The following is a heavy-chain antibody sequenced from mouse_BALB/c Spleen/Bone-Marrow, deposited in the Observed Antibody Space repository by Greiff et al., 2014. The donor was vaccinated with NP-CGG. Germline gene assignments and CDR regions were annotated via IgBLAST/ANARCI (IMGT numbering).Heavy chain of an antibody. J-gene: IGHJ4*01. D-gene: IGHD2-1*01. Sequence: VQLQQPGAELVKPGASVKLSCTASGFNIKDTYMHWVKQRPEQGLEWIGRIDPANGNTKYDPKFQGKATITADTSSNTAYLQLSSLTAEDTAVYYCARVYPNAMDYWGQGTSVTVSS. V-gene: IGHV14-3*02. CDR2: IDPANGNT. CDR3: ARVYPNAMDY. CDR1: GFNIKDTY.